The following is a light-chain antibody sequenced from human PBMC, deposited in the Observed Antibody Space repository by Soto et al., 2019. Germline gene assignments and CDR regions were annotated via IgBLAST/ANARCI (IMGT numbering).Light chain of an antibody. CDR3: SSYTPTTWV. CDR1: SSDVGTNKY. CDR2: EVS. J-gene: IGLJ3*02. V-gene: IGLV2-14*01. Sequence: QSVLTQPASVSGSPGQSITISCTGTSSDVGTNKYVSWYQQHPGKAPQLMIYEVSNRPSGVSNRFSVSKSGNTASLTISGRLAEDEADYYCSSYTPTTWVFGGGTKLTVL.